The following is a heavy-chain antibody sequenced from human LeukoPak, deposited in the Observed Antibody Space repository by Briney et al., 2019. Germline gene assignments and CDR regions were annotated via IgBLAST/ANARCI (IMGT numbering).Heavy chain of an antibody. CDR1: GFTFSSYE. J-gene: IGHJ6*04. V-gene: IGHV3-48*03. CDR3: ARDPADYGDYYYYYGMDV. Sequence: GGSLRLSCAASGFTFSSYEMTWVRQAPGRGLEWVSYISSSGSTIYYADSVKGRFTISRDNAKNSLYLQMNSLRAEDTAVYYCARDPADYGDYYYYYGMDVWGKGTTVTVSS. CDR2: ISSSGSTI. D-gene: IGHD4-17*01.